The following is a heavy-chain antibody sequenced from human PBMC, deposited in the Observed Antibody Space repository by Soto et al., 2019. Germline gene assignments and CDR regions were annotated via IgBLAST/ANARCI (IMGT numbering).Heavy chain of an antibody. Sequence: SVKVSCKASGGTFSSYAISWVRQAPGQGLEWMGGIIPIFGTANYAQKFQGRVTITADESTSTAYMELSSLRSEDTAVYYCAKRYCSGGSCYDYWGQGTLVTVSS. CDR2: IIPIFGTA. CDR1: GGTFSSYA. J-gene: IGHJ4*02. D-gene: IGHD2-15*01. V-gene: IGHV1-69*13. CDR3: AKRYCSGGSCYDY.